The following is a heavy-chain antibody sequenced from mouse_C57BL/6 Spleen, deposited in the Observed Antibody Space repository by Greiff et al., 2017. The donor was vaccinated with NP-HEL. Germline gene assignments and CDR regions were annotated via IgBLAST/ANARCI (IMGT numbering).Heavy chain of an antibody. CDR1: GYTFTSYW. V-gene: IGHV1-50*01. D-gene: IGHD6-1*01. J-gene: IGHJ4*01. CDR2: IDPSDSYT. CDR3: ARRSSDYYAMDY. Sequence: QVQLQQPGAELVKPGASVKLSCKASGYTFTSYWMQWVKQRPGQGLEWIGEIDPSDSYTNYNQKFKGKATLTVDTSSSKAYMQLSSLTSEDSAVYYCARRSSDYYAMDYWGQGTSVTVSS.